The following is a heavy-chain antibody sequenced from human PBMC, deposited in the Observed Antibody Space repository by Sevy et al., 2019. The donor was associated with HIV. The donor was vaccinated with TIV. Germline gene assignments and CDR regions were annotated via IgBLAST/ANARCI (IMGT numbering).Heavy chain of an antibody. D-gene: IGHD6-13*01. V-gene: IGHV3-33*08. J-gene: IGHJ6*04. CDR3: ASGSYSSGVDV. CDR1: GLTFSRLG. Sequence: GSLRLSCAASGLTFSRLGMHWVRQAPGKGLEWVALIWYDGSEKYYADSVKGRFTISRDNSRNTMFLQMNSLRGEDTAVYYCASGSYSSGVDVWGKGTTVTVSS. CDR2: IWYDGSEK.